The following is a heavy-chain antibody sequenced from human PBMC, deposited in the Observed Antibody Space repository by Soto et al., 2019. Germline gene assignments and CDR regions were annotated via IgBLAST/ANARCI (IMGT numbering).Heavy chain of an antibody. V-gene: IGHV4-39*01. J-gene: IGHJ6*02. Sequence: LETLYLTCTFSGSSHSSSSYCWGWVRQDPGKGLEWIGSIYYSGCTYYNPSLKSRVTISVDTSKNQFSLKLSSVTAADTAVYYCARQDYYYYGMDVWGRGTTVTVSS. CDR1: GSSHSSSSYC. CDR2: IYYSGCT. CDR3: ARQDYYYYGMDV.